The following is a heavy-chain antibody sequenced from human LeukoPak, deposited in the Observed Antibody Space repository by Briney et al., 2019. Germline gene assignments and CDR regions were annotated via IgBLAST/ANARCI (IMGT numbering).Heavy chain of an antibody. J-gene: IGHJ4*02. CDR3: ARDRGYSCGY. V-gene: IGHV3-23*01. Sequence: GGSLRLSCAASGFTFSSYAMNWVRQAPGKGLEWVSTISGSGDSTYYAESVKGRFTISRDNSKNTLYLQMSSLRAEDTAVYYCARDRGYSCGYWGQGTLVTVSS. CDR1: GFTFSSYA. CDR2: ISGSGDST. D-gene: IGHD5-18*01.